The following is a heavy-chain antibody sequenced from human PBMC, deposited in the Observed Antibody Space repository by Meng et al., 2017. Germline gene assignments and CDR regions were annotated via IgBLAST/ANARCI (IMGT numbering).Heavy chain of an antibody. J-gene: IGHJ4*02. Sequence: QVQRQESGPGLVKPSGNLYLPCAVSGGSISSSHWWSWVRQPPGKGLEWIGEIYHSGTNNYNPSLKSRVTISVDKSKNQFSLKLSSVTAADTAVYYCARMSVLLWFGELFLNWGQGTLVTVSS. CDR3: ARMSVLLWFGELFLN. V-gene: IGHV4-4*02. D-gene: IGHD3-10*01. CDR2: IYHSGTN. CDR1: GGSISSSHW.